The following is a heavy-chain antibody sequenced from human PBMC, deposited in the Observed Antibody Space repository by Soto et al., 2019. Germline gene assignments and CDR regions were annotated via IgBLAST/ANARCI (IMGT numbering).Heavy chain of an antibody. D-gene: IGHD3-16*01. Sequence: QVQLVESGGGVVQPGRSLRLSCAASGFTFNNYGMHWVRQAPGKGLEWVAAIWYDGTNRYYGDFVKGRFTISRDNSENTVSLRMKGLRAEETAVYYCARVHDSRLTNLGLRGYYFYGMDVWGQGTTVTVSS. CDR1: GFTFNNYG. CDR3: ARVHDSRLTNLGLRGYYFYGMDV. J-gene: IGHJ6*02. V-gene: IGHV3-33*01. CDR2: IWYDGTNR.